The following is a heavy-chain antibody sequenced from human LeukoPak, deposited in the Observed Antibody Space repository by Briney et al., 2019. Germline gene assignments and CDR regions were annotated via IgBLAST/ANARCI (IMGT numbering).Heavy chain of an antibody. Sequence: GGSLRLSCAASGFTFSSYAMSWVRQAPGKGLEWVSGISGSGDNTYYADSVKGRFTISRDNSKNTLYVQMNNLRAEDTAVYYCARDSAGYYYDNSGYRFDPWGQGTLVTVSS. CDR2: ISGSGDNT. J-gene: IGHJ5*02. V-gene: IGHV3-23*01. CDR1: GFTFSSYA. D-gene: IGHD3-22*01. CDR3: ARDSAGYYYDNSGYRFDP.